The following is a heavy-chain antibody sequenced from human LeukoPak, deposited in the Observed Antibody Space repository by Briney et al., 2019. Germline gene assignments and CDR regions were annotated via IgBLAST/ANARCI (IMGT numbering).Heavy chain of an antibody. V-gene: IGHV4-59*08. CDR2: VYYSGST. CDR1: GDSLSNYY. J-gene: IGHJ5*01. CDR3: ASSPRLTTSWFLFDS. Sequence: SETLSLTCSVSGDSLSNYYWTWIRQPPGKGLEWIGYVYYSGSTNDNPSLKTRLHLSVDTSKNRFSLKLSSVTAADTAVYYCASSPRLTTSWFLFDSWGHGTLVTVSS. D-gene: IGHD2-2*01.